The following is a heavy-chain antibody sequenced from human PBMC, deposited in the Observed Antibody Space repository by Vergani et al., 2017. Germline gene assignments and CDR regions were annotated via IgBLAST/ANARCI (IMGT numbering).Heavy chain of an antibody. V-gene: IGHV3-7*01. Sequence: EVQLVESGGGLVQPGGSLRLSCAASGFTFSSYWMSWVRQAPGQGLEWVANIKQDGSEKYYVDSVKGRFTISRDNAKNSLYLQMNSLRADDTAVYYCARDSLYYDILTGYFPNWFDPWGQGTLVTVSS. J-gene: IGHJ5*02. D-gene: IGHD3-9*01. CDR2: IKQDGSEK. CDR3: ARDSLYYDILTGYFPNWFDP. CDR1: GFTFSSYW.